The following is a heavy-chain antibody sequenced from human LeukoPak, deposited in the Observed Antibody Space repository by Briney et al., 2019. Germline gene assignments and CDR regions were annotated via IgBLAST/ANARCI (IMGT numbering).Heavy chain of an antibody. J-gene: IGHJ4*02. CDR3: AKDGRKRMTMIINEPKRSYYWDY. CDR1: GFTFSSYA. CDR2: ISGGGGST. Sequence: GSLRLSCAASGFTFSSYAMSWVRQAPGKGLEWVSAISGGGGSTYYADSVKGRFTISRDNSKNTLYLQVNSLRAEDTAIYYCAKDGRKRMTMIINEPKRSYYWDYWGQGTLVTVSS. V-gene: IGHV3-23*01. D-gene: IGHD3-22*01.